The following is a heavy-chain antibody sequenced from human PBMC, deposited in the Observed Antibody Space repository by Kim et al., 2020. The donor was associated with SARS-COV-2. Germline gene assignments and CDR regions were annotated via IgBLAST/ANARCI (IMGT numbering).Heavy chain of an antibody. V-gene: IGHV3-74*01. D-gene: IGHD2-15*01. Sequence: SYADSVKGRCTISRDNAKNTLYLQMNSLRAEDTAVYYCARTPRPQILLDPWGQGTLVTVSS. CDR3: ARTPRPQILLDP. J-gene: IGHJ5*02.